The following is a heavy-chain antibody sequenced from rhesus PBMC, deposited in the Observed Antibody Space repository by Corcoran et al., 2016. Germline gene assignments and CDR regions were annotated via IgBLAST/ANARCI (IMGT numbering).Heavy chain of an antibody. CDR3: ARGGYGSSWINFDY. CDR2: IYGSCSST. J-gene: IGHJ4*01. Sequence: QLQLQESGPGLVKPSETLSVTCAVSGGSISSSYWRWIRQAPGKGLEWIGYIYGSCSSTNYNPSRKSRVTRSVDTSKNQLSLKLSSVTAADTAVYYCARGGYGSSWINFDYWGQGVLVTVSS. V-gene: IGHV4-169*01. D-gene: IGHD4-29*01. CDR1: GGSISSSY.